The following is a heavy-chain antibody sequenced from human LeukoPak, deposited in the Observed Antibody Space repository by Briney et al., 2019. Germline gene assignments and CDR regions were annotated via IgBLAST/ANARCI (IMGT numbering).Heavy chain of an antibody. J-gene: IGHJ6*02. CDR1: GGSFSGYY. CDR2: INHSGST. CDR3: ARDQYSYGDPDYYYYGMDV. Sequence: SDTLSLTCAVYGGSFSGYYWSWIRQPPGKGLEWIGEINHSGSTNYNPSLKSRVTISVDTSKNQFSLKLSSVTAADTAVYYCARDQYSYGDPDYYYYGMDVWGQGTTVTVSS. D-gene: IGHD5-18*01. V-gene: IGHV4-34*01.